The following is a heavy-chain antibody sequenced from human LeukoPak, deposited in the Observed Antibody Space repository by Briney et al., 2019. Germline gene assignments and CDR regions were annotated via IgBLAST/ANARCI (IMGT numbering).Heavy chain of an antibody. V-gene: IGHV4-4*07. J-gene: IGHJ3*01. CDR2: IYSSGTT. CDR3: TRGLAWYSGSPGAFDV. CDR1: RGSISSYY. Sequence: SETLSLTCTVSRGSISSYYWNWIRQAAGKGLEWIGRIYSSGTTNYNPSLKSRVTMSVDTSKNQFSLKLNSVTAADTAVYYCTRGLAWYSGSPGAFDVWGQGTMVTVSS. D-gene: IGHD1-26*01.